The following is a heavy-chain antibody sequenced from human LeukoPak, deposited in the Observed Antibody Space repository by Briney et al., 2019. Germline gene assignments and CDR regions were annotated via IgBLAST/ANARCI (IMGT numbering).Heavy chain of an antibody. V-gene: IGHV3-48*03. CDR3: AELGITMIGGV. CDR1: GFTLSSYE. CDR2: ISSIGSTI. Sequence: PGGSLRLSCAASGFTLSSYEIDSVRQAPGKGMEWVSYISSIGSTIYYADSVKGRFTTSRDNAKNSLYLQMNSVRAEDTAVYYCAELGITMIGGVWGEGATVTISS. D-gene: IGHD3-10*02. J-gene: IGHJ6*04.